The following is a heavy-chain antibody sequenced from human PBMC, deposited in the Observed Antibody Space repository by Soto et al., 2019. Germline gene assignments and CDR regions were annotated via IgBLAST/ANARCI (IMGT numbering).Heavy chain of an antibody. V-gene: IGHV4-34*01. CDR2: INHSGST. CDR3: ESPYGSGSYRGNWFDP. D-gene: IGHD3-10*01. J-gene: IGHJ5*02. CDR1: GGSFSGYY. Sequence: SETLSLTCSVYGGSFSGYYWSWIRQPPGKGLEWIGEINHSGSTNYNPSLKSRVTISVDTSKNQFSLKMSSVTAADTAVYYCESPYGSGSYRGNWFDPWGQGTLVTGS.